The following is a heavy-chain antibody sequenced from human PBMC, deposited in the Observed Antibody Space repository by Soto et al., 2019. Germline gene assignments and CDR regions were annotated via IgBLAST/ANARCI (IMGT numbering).Heavy chain of an antibody. D-gene: IGHD6-6*01. CDR1: GGTFSSYA. CDR3: ARDLRIAAHYYGMDV. Sequence: QVQLVQSGAEVKKPGSLVKVSCKASGGTFSSYAISWVRQAPGQGLEWLGGIIPILGTANYAQKFQGRVTITADESTSTAYMELSSLRSEDTAVYYCARDLRIAAHYYGMDVWGQGTTVTVSS. V-gene: IGHV1-69*01. CDR2: IIPILGTA. J-gene: IGHJ6*02.